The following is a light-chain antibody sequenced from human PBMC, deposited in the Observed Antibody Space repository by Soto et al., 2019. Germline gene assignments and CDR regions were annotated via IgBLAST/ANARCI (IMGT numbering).Light chain of an antibody. CDR1: SSDVGAYTY. CDR3: SSYSTSNTLV. CDR2: EVS. V-gene: IGLV2-14*01. J-gene: IGLJ2*01. Sequence: QSALTQPASVSGSPGQSITISCTGTSSDVGAYTYVSWYQQHPGKAPKLMIFEVSDRPSGVSNRFSGSKSGNTASLIISGLQAEDEADYYCSSYSTSNTLVFGGGTKVTVL.